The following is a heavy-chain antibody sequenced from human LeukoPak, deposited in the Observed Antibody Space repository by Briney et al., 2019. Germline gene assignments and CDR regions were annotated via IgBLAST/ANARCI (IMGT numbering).Heavy chain of an antibody. Sequence: GGSLRLSCAASGFTFSSYALSWVRQAPGKGLEWVSAITGSGATAYYADSVQGHFTISRDNSKNTLYLQLNNVRAEDTAVYFCAKEQLQVIEWGFDYWGQGTLVTVSS. D-gene: IGHD2-2*01. CDR3: AKEQLQVIEWGFDY. CDR1: GFTFSSYA. CDR2: ITGSGATA. V-gene: IGHV3-23*01. J-gene: IGHJ4*02.